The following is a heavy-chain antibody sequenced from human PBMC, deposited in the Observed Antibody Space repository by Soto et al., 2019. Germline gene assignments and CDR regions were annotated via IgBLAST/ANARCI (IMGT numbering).Heavy chain of an antibody. J-gene: IGHJ6*02. CDR1: GGSISSYY. V-gene: IGHV4-59*08. CDR2: VSYSGST. CDR3: ARQFSGSYSVYYYYGMDV. D-gene: IGHD1-26*01. Sequence: SETLSLTCTVSGGSISSYYWSWIRQPPGKGLKWIGYVSYSGSTNYNPSLESRVTISVDTSKSQFSLKLSSVTAADTAVYYCARQFSGSYSVYYYYGMDVWGQGTTVTVSS.